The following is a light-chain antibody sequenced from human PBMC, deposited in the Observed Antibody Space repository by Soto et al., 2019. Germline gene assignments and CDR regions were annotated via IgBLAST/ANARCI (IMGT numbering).Light chain of an antibody. V-gene: IGKV1-5*01. Sequence: DIQMTQSPSSLSASVGARVTITCQASQGISNYLNWYQQKPGKAPKLLIYDASSLESGVPSRFSGSGSGTEFTLTISSLQPDDFATYYCQQYNSYSPTFGQGTKVDIK. CDR3: QQYNSYSPT. CDR2: DAS. CDR1: QGISNY. J-gene: IGKJ1*01.